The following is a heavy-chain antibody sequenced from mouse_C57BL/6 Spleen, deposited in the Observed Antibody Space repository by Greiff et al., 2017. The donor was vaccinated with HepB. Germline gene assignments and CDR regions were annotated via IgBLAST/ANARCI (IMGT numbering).Heavy chain of an antibody. CDR2: ISSGGSYT. Sequence: EVQLVESGGDLVKPGGSLKLSCAASGFTFSSYGMSWVRQTPDKRLEWVATISSGGSYTYYPDSVKGRFTISRDNAKNTLYLQMSSLKSEDTAMYYCASVDSSGPYYFDYWGQGTTLTVSS. CDR3: ASVDSSGPYYFDY. CDR1: GFTFSSYG. V-gene: IGHV5-6*01. J-gene: IGHJ2*01. D-gene: IGHD3-2*02.